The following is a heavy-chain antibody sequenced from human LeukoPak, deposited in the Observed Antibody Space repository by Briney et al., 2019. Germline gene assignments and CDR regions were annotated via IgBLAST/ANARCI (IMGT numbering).Heavy chain of an antibody. CDR1: GYTFTDYY. J-gene: IGHJ5*02. CDR3: ARDRVERPYYHDSSGYYGWWFDP. CDR2: INPDTGAT. V-gene: IGHV1-2*02. Sequence: GASVKVSCKASGYTFTDYYIHWVRQAPGQGLEWMGWINPDTGATNCAQKYLGRFTLTRDTSITTAYMEVNSLTSDDTAVYYCARDRVERPYYHDSSGYYGWWFDPWGQGTLVTVSS. D-gene: IGHD3-22*01.